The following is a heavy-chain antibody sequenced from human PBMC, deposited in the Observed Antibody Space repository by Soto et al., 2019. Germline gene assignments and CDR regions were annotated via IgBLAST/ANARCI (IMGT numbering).Heavy chain of an antibody. J-gene: IGHJ4*02. CDR1: SASIITEQR. V-gene: IGHV4-4*02. Sequence: QMQLQESGPGLVKPSETLSLTCAVSSASIITEQRWTWVRQPPGKGLEWTGEIHHSGSTNNNPSLRRRLTMSVDKTKNPFSLTLNSVTAADTALYYCARSFGWYAIDHWGQGTLVIVSS. CDR3: ARSFGWYAIDH. D-gene: IGHD6-19*01. CDR2: IHHSGST.